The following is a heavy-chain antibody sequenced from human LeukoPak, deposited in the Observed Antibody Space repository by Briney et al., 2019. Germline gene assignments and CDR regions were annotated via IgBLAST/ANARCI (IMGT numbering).Heavy chain of an antibody. CDR2: ISSSGSII. Sequence: KTGGSLRLSCAASGFTFNDYYMTWIRQAPGKGLEWVSYISSSGSIIYYADSVKGRFTISRDNAKNSLYLQMNSLRAEDTAVYYCAKRAIPEHWWLSRGGDYFGYWGQGTLVTVSS. CDR3: AKRAIPEHWWLSRGGDYFGY. D-gene: IGHD2-8*02. V-gene: IGHV3-11*01. J-gene: IGHJ4*02. CDR1: GFTFNDYY.